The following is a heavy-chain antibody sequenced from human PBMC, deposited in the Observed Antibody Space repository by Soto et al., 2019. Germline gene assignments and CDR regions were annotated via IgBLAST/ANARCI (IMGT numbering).Heavy chain of an antibody. CDR1: GFTFSRYA. V-gene: IGHV3-23*01. J-gene: IGHJ4*02. D-gene: IGHD2-21*02. Sequence: EVQLLESGGGLVQPGGSLRLSCAASGFTFSRYAMMWVRQPPGKGQEWVAGMTGSGGDIRYADPVKGRFTISKDNSKNTLYLQMNSLRAEDTAIYYCAKDAVYGDGLWLAGNWGQGTLVTVSS. CDR2: MTGSGGDI. CDR3: AKDAVYGDGLWLAGN.